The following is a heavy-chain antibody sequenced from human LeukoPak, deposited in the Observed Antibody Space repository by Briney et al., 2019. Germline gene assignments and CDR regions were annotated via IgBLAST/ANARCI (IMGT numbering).Heavy chain of an antibody. CDR3: ARGGENWFDS. CDR1: RFIFSDYY. J-gene: IGHJ5*01. Sequence: GGSLRLSCEASRFIFSDYYMTWVRQAPGKGLEWISYISTTSGTVYYADSAKGRFTDSRDNAKKSLYLQMSNLRVEDTAVYYCARGGENWFDSWGQGTLVTVSS. CDR2: ISTTSGTV. D-gene: IGHD3-10*01. V-gene: IGHV3-11*01.